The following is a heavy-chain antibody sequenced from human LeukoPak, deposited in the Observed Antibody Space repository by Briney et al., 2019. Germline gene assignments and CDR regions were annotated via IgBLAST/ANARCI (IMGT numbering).Heavy chain of an antibody. Sequence: GGSLILSCAASGFIFSSYEMNWVRQAPGKGLEWVSYISSSDSSIYYADSVKGRFTISRDNSKNTLYLQMNSLRAEDTALYFCAKVLQYYYRGMDVWGQGTTVIVSS. J-gene: IGHJ6*02. CDR3: AKVLQYYYRGMDV. CDR2: ISSSDSSI. V-gene: IGHV3-48*03. CDR1: GFIFSSYE. D-gene: IGHD4-11*01.